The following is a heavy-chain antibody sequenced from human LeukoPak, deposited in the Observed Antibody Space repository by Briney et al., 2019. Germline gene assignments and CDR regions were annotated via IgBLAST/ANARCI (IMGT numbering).Heavy chain of an antibody. J-gene: IGHJ4*02. Sequence: SETLSLTCTVSGYSISSGYYWGWIRQPPGKGLEWIGSIYHSGSTYYNPSLKSRVTISVDTSKNQFSLKLSSVTAAGTAVYYCARDTVTTLGYFDYWGQGTLVTVSS. CDR2: IYHSGST. CDR3: ARDTVTTLGYFDY. V-gene: IGHV4-38-2*02. CDR1: GYSISSGYY. D-gene: IGHD4-11*01.